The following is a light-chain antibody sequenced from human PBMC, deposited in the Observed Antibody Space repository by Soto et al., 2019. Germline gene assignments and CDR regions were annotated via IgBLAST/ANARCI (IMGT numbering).Light chain of an antibody. J-gene: IGLJ1*01. CDR2: GVT. CDR3: SSYTSSSTLPYV. V-gene: IGLV2-14*03. Sequence: QSVLTQPTSVSGSPGQSITISCTGNHNDIGTYDYVSWYQQHPGRAPRLLIHGVTTRPSGISGRFSASKSGLTASLTISGLQPEDEADYYCSSYTSSSTLPYVFGTGTKVTVL. CDR1: HNDIGTYDY.